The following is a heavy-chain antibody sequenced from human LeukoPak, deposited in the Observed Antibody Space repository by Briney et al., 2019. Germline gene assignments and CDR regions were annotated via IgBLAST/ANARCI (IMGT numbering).Heavy chain of an antibody. CDR2: TWFDGSKK. V-gene: IGHV3-33*01. CDR1: GFTFSGYA. Sequence: GGSLRLSCAASGFTFSGYAMHWVRQAPGKGLEWVAVTWFDGSKKYYEESVKGRFTISRDNSKNTLDLQMSSLRAEDTAVYFCARDSNVFSYSGDPLWHFDLWGRGTLVTVSS. J-gene: IGHJ2*01. CDR3: ARDSNVFSYSGDPLWHFDL. D-gene: IGHD4-17*01.